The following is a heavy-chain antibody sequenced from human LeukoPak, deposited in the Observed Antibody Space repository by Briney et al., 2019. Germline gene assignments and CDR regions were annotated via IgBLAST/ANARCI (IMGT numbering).Heavy chain of an antibody. Sequence: ASVKVSCKASGYTFTGYYMHWVRQAPGQGLEWMGRINPNSGGTNYAQKFQGRVTMTRNTSISTAYMELSRLRSDDTAVYYCARDLFSGYDSHDDPWGQGTLVTVSS. D-gene: IGHD3-22*01. CDR2: INPNSGGT. CDR3: ARDLFSGYDSHDDP. V-gene: IGHV1-2*06. CDR1: GYTFTGYY. J-gene: IGHJ5*02.